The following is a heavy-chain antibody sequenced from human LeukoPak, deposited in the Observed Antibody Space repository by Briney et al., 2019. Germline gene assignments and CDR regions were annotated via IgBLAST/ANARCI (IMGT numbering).Heavy chain of an antibody. D-gene: IGHD6-19*01. V-gene: IGHV1-46*01. CDR3: AIRPVIAVAGMDFDY. CDR2: INPSGGST. CDR1: GYTFTNYY. Sequence: GASVKVSFKASGYTFTNYYMHWVRQAPGQGLEWMGIINPSGGSTSHAQKFQGRVTMTRDMSTSTVYMELSSLRSEDTAVYYCAIRPVIAVAGMDFDYWGQGTLVTVSS. J-gene: IGHJ4*02.